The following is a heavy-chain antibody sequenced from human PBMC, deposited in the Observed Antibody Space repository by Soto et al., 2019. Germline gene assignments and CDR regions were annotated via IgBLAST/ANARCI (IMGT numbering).Heavy chain of an antibody. CDR3: ARGVTYYYDRSGYYYFDY. D-gene: IGHD3-22*01. J-gene: IGHJ4*02. V-gene: IGHV4-34*01. CDR1: GGSFSGYC. CDR2: INHSGST. Sequence: PSETLSLTCAVYGGSFSGYCWSWIRQPPGKGLEWIGEINHSGSTNYNPSLKSRVTISVDTSKNQFSLKLSSVTAADTAVYYCARGVTYYYDRSGYYYFDYWGQGTLVTVSS.